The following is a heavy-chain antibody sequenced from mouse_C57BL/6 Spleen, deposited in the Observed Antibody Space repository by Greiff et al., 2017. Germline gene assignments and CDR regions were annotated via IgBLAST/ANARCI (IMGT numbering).Heavy chain of an antibody. J-gene: IGHJ4*01. CDR1: GFTFSDYG. V-gene: IGHV5-17*01. CDR3: ARAASLITPYAMDY. D-gene: IGHD1-1*01. Sequence: EVKLMESGGGLVKPGGSLKLSCAASGFTFSDYGMHWVRQAPEKGLEWVAYISSGSSTIYYADTVKGRFTISRDNATYTLFLQMTSLRSEDTAMYYCARAASLITPYAMDYWGQGTSVTVSS. CDR2: ISSGSSTI.